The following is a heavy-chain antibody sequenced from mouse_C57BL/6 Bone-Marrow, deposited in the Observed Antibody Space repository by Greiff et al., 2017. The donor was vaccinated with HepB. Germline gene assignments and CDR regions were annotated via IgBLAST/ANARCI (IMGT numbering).Heavy chain of an antibody. CDR1: GYTFTNYW. D-gene: IGHD1-1*01. CDR3: ARRWTHGSSPYWYFDV. CDR2: IYPGGGYT. J-gene: IGHJ1*03. Sequence: VQLQQSGAELVRPGTSVKMSCKASGYTFTNYWIGWAKQRPGHGLEWIGDIYPGGGYTNYNEKFKGKATLTADKSSSKAYMQFSSLTYEDSAIDYCARRWTHGSSPYWYFDVWGTGTTVTVAS. V-gene: IGHV1-63*01.